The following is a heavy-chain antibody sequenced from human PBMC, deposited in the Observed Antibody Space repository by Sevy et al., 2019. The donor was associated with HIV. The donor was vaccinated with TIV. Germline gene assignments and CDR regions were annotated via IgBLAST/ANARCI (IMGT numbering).Heavy chain of an antibody. CDR2: IIPMFGTT. Sequence: ASVKVSCKASGVTFNSYAFHWVRQAPGQGLEWMGGIIPMFGTTDYAQKFQGRVTISADESTSTVYMEQSGLRSEDTAVYYCTRGVTKIIGGGYYFDYWGQGTLVTVSS. CDR3: TRGVTKIIGGGYYFDY. CDR1: GVTFNSYA. V-gene: IGHV1-69*13. J-gene: IGHJ4*02. D-gene: IGHD3-22*01.